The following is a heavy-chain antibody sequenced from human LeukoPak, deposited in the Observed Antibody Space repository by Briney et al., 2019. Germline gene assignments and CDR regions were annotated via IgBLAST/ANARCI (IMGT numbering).Heavy chain of an antibody. V-gene: IGHV4-4*07. D-gene: IGHD4-17*01. CDR2: IYTSGST. CDR1: GGSISSYY. Sequence: SETLSLTCTVSGGSISSYYWSWIRQPAGEGLEWIGRIYTSGSTNYNPSLKSRVTMSVDTSKNQFSLKLSSVTAADTAVYYCARVWSHTVTQDLVWFDPWGQGTLVTVSS. J-gene: IGHJ5*02. CDR3: ARVWSHTVTQDLVWFDP.